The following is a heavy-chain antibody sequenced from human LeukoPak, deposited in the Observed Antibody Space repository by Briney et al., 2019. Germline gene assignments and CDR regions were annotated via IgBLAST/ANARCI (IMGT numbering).Heavy chain of an antibody. CDR3: AREGEYGSGRLYYYYGMDV. V-gene: IGHV3-11*01. D-gene: IGHD3-10*01. CDR2: ISSSGSTI. CDR1: GFTFSDYY. Sequence: GGSLRLSCAASGFTFSDYYMSWIRQAPGKGLEWVSYISSSGSTIYYADSVKGRFTISRDNAKNSLYLQMNSLRAEDTAVYYCAREGEYGSGRLYYYYGMDVWGQGTTVAVSS. J-gene: IGHJ6*02.